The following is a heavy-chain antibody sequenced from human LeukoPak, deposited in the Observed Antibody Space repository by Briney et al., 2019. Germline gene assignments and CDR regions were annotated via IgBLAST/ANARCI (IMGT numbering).Heavy chain of an antibody. CDR1: GGSISSSNW. V-gene: IGHV4-4*02. J-gene: IGHJ3*02. CDR2: IYHSGST. CDR3: ARIGVIDAFDI. Sequence: SGTLSLTCAVSGGSISSSNWWSWVRQPPGKGLEWIGEIYHSGSTNYNPSLMSRVTISVVKSKNQFSLKLSSVTAADTAVYYCARIGVIDAFDIWGQGTMVTVSS. D-gene: IGHD2-21*01.